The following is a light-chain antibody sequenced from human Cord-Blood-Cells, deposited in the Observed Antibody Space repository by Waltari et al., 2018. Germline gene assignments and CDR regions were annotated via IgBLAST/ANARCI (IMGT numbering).Light chain of an antibody. J-gene: IGKJ3*01. V-gene: IGKV1-39*01. CDR3: QQSYSTPRT. CDR1: QSISSY. CDR2: AAS. Sequence: DIQMTQSPSSLSASVGDRVNRTCRASQSISSYLNWYQQKPGKAPKLLICAASRLQSGVPSRFSGSGSGTDFTLTISSLQPEDFATYYCQQSYSTPRTFGPGTKVDIK.